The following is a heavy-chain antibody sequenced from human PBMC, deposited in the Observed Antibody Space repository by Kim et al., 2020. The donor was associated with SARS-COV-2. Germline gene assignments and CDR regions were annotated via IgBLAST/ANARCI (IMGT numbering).Heavy chain of an antibody. V-gene: IGHV1-18*01. CDR3: ARGRGQQPSDY. D-gene: IGHD6-13*01. Sequence: THHAQKLQGRVNMTTDTSTSTAYMELRSLRSDDTAVYYCARGRGQQPSDYWGQGTLVTVSS. CDR2: T. J-gene: IGHJ4*02.